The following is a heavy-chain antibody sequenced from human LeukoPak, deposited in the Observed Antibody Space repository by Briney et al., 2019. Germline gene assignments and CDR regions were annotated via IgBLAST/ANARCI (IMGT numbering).Heavy chain of an antibody. Sequence: SETLSLTCTVSGGSISSGDYYWSWIRQPPGKGLEWIGYIYYGGSTYYNPSLKSRVTISVDTSKNQSSLKLSSVTAADTAVYYCARGTYSSSWYYDYFDYWGQGTLVTVSS. CDR3: ARGTYSSSWYYDYFDY. CDR2: IYYGGST. D-gene: IGHD6-13*01. J-gene: IGHJ4*02. CDR1: GGSISSGDYY. V-gene: IGHV4-30-4*01.